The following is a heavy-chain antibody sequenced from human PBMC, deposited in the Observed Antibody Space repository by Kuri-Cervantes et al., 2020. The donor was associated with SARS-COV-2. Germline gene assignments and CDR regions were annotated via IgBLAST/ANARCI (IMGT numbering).Heavy chain of an antibody. CDR2: INTYNGDT. J-gene: IGHJ3*02. CDR1: GYTFNTYS. Sequence: ASVKVSCKASGYTFNTYSISWVRQAPGQGLEWMGWINTYNGDTNYAQNLRGRVTMTTDTATTTGYMELRGLRSDDTAVYYCARTIDHADPDVFDIWGQGTMVTVSS. V-gene: IGHV1-18*01. D-gene: IGHD3-3*01. CDR3: ARTIDHADPDVFDI.